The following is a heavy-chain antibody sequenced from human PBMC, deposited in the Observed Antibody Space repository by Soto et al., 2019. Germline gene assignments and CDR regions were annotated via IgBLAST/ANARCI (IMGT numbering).Heavy chain of an antibody. Sequence: SETLSLTCTVSGGSISSSSYYWGWIRQPPGKGLEWIGSIYYSGSTYYNPSLKSRVTISVDTSKNQFSLKLSSVTAADTAVYYCARHAPGIAAAGTLFDYWGQGTLVTVSS. CDR2: IYYSGST. D-gene: IGHD6-13*01. CDR3: ARHAPGIAAAGTLFDY. J-gene: IGHJ4*02. V-gene: IGHV4-39*01. CDR1: GGSISSSSYY.